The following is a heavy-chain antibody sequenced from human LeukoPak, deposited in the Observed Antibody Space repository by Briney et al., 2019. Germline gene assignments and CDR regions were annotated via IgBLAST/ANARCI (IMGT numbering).Heavy chain of an antibody. J-gene: IGHJ6*03. V-gene: IGHV4-34*01. CDR3: ARSELNHYYYYYMDV. Sequence: SETLSLTCAVYGGSFSGYYWSWIRQPPGKGLEWIGEIYHSGSTNYSPSLKSRVTISVDKSKNQFSLKLSSVTAADTAVYYCARSELNHYYYYYMDVWGKGTTVTVSS. CDR1: GGSFSGYY. D-gene: IGHD1-7*01. CDR2: IYHSGST.